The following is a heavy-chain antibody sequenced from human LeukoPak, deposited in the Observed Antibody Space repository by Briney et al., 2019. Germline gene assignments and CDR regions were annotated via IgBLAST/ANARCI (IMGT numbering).Heavy chain of an antibody. CDR1: GFTFNNYA. CDR2: ISGSGGFT. CDR3: AKDRGGDGDY. V-gene: IGHV3-23*01. J-gene: IGHJ4*02. D-gene: IGHD2-21*02. Sequence: GGSLRLSCAASGFTFNNYAINWVRQAPGKGLEWVSTISGSGGFTYYADSVKGRFTISRDNSKNTLYLQMNSLRAEDTAVYYCAKDRGGDGDYWGQGTLVTVSS.